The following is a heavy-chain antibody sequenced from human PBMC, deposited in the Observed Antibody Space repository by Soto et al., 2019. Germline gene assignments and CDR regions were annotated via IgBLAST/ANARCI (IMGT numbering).Heavy chain of an antibody. J-gene: IGHJ4*02. Sequence: QVQLVESGGGVVQPGRSLRLSCAASRFTVSSHAMHWVRQAPGKGLEWVAVISHDGRQKHYVDSVKGRFTLSRDESDNTVYLLMNSLRPEDSAVYYCAKDVYFDSYYFDQWGQGTLVTVSS. CDR1: RFTVSSHA. V-gene: IGHV3-30*04. CDR3: AKDVYFDSYYFDQ. CDR2: ISHDGRQK. D-gene: IGHD3-9*01.